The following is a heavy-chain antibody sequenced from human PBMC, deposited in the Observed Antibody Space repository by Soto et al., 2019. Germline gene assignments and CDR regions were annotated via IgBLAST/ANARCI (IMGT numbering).Heavy chain of an antibody. V-gene: IGHV3-30-3*01. D-gene: IGHD4-17*01. J-gene: IGHJ4*02. CDR1: GFTFSSYA. Sequence: RLSCAASGFTFSSYAMHWVRQAPGKGLEWVAVISHDGNNKYYADSVKGRFTISRDSSKNTLYLQMNSLRAEDTAVYYCARSGDPFDYWGQGTLVTVSS. CDR2: ISHDGNNK. CDR3: ARSGDPFDY.